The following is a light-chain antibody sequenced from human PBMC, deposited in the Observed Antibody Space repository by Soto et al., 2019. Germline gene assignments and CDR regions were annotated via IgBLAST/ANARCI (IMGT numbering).Light chain of an antibody. Sequence: EIVLTQSPGTLSLSPGERATLSCRASQTVSSNYLAWYQQKPGQAPRLLIYAAPTRATGIPDRFIGSGSGTDFTLSISRLEPEDFAVYYCQLYGTSPKPFGQGTKGEIK. CDR1: QTVSSNY. CDR2: AAP. V-gene: IGKV3-20*01. CDR3: QLYGTSPKP. J-gene: IGKJ1*01.